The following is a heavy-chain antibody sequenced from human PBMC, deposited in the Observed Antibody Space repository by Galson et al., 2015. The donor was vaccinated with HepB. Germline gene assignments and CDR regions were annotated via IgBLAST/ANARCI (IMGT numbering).Heavy chain of an antibody. Sequence: SVKVSCKASGYPFSSYFMHWVRLAPGQGPEWMGIINPGGGRTTYAQNFQGRVTMTRDTSTSTAYMELNSLRSEDTAVYFCSRGLDSSGWGFDYWGQGTLVTVSS. CDR2: INPGGGRT. D-gene: IGHD6-19*01. V-gene: IGHV1-46*01. CDR3: SRGLDSSGWGFDY. CDR1: GYPFSSYF. J-gene: IGHJ4*02.